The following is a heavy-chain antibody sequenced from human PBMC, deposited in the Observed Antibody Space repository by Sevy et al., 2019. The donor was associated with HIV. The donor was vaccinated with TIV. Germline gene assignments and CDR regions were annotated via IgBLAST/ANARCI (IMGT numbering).Heavy chain of an antibody. J-gene: IGHJ4*02. CDR3: AKGRIPSIGTLGPFDS. Sequence: GGSQRLSCAASGFSLSNYAMSWVRQAPGKGLEWISTKTGSSGVTYYADSVKGRFTISRDNSKNTLFLQMNSLRAEDTALYYCAKGRIPSIGTLGPFDSWGQGTLVTVSS. CDR2: KTGSSGVT. CDR1: GFSLSNYA. D-gene: IGHD6-6*01. V-gene: IGHV3-23*01.